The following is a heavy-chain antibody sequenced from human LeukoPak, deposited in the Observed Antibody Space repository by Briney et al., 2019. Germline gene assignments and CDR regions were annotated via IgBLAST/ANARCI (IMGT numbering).Heavy chain of an antibody. J-gene: IGHJ4*02. CDR1: GFTFSIYA. CDR2: ISTHGGSA. V-gene: IGHV3-64*01. Sequence: GSLRLSCAASGFTFSIYAMDWVRQAPGKGLEHVSAISTHGGSAYYANSVKGRFTISRDDSKNTLYLQMGSLRPEDMAVYYCARRGSYHDFDYWGQGTLVTVSS. CDR3: ARRGSYHDFDY. D-gene: IGHD1-14*01.